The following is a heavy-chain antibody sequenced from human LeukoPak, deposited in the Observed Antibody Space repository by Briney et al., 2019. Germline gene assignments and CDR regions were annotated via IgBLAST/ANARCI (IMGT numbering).Heavy chain of an antibody. V-gene: IGHV3-15*07. J-gene: IGHJ4*02. CDR1: GFTFSSYA. Sequence: GGSLRLSCAASGFTFSSYAMNWVRQAPGKGLEWVGRIRSKTHGETIDYAAPVRGRFTISRDDSKNTLYLQLNSLKTEDTAVYYCATEVIIAVTGNDYWGQGSLVTVSS. CDR3: ATEVIIAVTGNDY. D-gene: IGHD6-19*01. CDR2: IRSKTHGETI.